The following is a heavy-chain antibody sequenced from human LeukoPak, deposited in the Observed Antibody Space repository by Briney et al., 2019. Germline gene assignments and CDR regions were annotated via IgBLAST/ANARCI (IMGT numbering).Heavy chain of an antibody. CDR3: RHGNSSGDY. J-gene: IGHJ4*02. V-gene: IGHV3-74*01. CDR2: INVDGSRT. D-gene: IGHD6-6*01. Sequence: GGSLRLSCIASGFTFSTSWMNRVRQPPGKGLVWVSRINVDGSRTVYADSVKGRFTISRDNAKNALYLQMNSLRAEDTAVYYCRHGNSSGDYWGQGTLVTVSS. CDR1: GFTFSTSW.